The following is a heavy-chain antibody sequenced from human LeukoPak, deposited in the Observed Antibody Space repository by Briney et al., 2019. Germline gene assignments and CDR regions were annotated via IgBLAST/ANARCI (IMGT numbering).Heavy chain of an antibody. J-gene: IGHJ5*02. D-gene: IGHD6-19*01. CDR3: ARAIPGIAGAAKRGAWFDP. CDR2: INPHWGGT. CDR1: RYTFTRYY. Sequence: ASEKVSRKASRYTFTRYYIHWVRQAPRHGREWMGWINPHWGGTNYEQKFQGRVTMTRDTSISTAYMELSRLRSDDTAVYCRARAIPGIAGAAKRGAWFDPGGERTLVTVST. V-gene: IGHV1-2*02.